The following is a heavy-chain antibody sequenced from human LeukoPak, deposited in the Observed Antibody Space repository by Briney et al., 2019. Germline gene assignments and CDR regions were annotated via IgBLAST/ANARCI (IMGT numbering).Heavy chain of an antibody. CDR1: GGSTSSYY. J-gene: IGHJ4*02. D-gene: IGHD6-13*01. CDR3: ARAAAGPNHFDY. CDR2: IYVSGST. Sequence: SETLSLTCIVSGGSTSSYYWSWIRQSAGKGLEWIGRIYVSGSTTYNPSLKSRVTISVDTSKNQFSLKLSSVTAADTAVYYCARAAAGPNHFDYWGQGTLVTVSS. V-gene: IGHV4-4*07.